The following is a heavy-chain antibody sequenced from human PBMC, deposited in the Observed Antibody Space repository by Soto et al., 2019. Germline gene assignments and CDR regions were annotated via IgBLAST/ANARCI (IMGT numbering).Heavy chain of an antibody. V-gene: IGHV3-74*01. J-gene: IGHJ4*02. CDR3: ARNLMDYDILTGYYMAYYFDY. CDR1: GFTFSSYW. CDR2: INSDGSDT. D-gene: IGHD3-9*01. Sequence: GGSLRLSCAASGFTFSSYWMHWVRQAPGKGLVWVSRINSDGSDTDYADSVKGRFTISRDNAKNTLYLQMNTLRSEDTAVYYCARNLMDYDILTGYYMAYYFDYWAQGTLVTVSS.